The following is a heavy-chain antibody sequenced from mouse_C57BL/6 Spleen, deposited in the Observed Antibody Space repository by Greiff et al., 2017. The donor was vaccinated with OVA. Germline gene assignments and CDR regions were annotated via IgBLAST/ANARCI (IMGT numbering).Heavy chain of an antibody. CDR2: ISSGSSTI. J-gene: IGHJ1*03. CDR3: ARRTSYYYGSSAYWYFDV. V-gene: IGHV5-17*01. CDR1: GFTFSDYG. D-gene: IGHD1-1*01. Sequence: EVQLVESGGGLVKPGGSLKLSCAASGFTFSDYGMHWVRQAPEKGLEWVAYISSGSSTIYYADTVKGRFTISRDNAKNTLFLQMTSLRAEDTAMYYCARRTSYYYGSSAYWYFDVWGTGTTVTVSS.